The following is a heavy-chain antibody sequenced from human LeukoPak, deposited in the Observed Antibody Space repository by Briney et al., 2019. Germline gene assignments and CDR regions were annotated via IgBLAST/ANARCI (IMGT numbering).Heavy chain of an antibody. Sequence: SETLSLTRTVSGGSIGRNYWSWIRQPPRKGLEWIGNIQYTGSTNYNPSIKRRVIISLDTSETQLSLRLSSVTSADTAVYYCAGPGIAAAIWGQGTMVTVSA. CDR1: GGSIGRNY. J-gene: IGHJ3*02. CDR3: AGPGIAAAI. V-gene: IGHV4-59*03. CDR2: IQYTGST. D-gene: IGHD6-13*01.